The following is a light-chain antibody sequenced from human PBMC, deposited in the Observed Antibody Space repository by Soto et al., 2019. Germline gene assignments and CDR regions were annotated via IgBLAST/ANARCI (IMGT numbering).Light chain of an antibody. V-gene: IGKV3-20*01. CDR1: QSVSSSY. CDR3: QQYGSSPT. CDR2: AAS. J-gene: IGKJ1*01. Sequence: DIVLTQSPCTLSLSPGERATLSCRASQSVSSSYVAWYQQKPGPPPSLLTDAASSRATGIPNRFSGRGSGTDFTLTISRQEPEDFAVYYCQQYGSSPTFGQGTKVDIK.